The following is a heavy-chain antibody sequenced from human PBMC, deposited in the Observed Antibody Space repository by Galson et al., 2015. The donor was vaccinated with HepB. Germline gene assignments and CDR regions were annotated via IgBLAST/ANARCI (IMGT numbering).Heavy chain of an antibody. V-gene: IGHV3-11*01. CDR3: ARERVVIPPTGMDV. D-gene: IGHD3-3*01. CDR2: IRSSDSTR. CDR1: GFRFSDYN. Sequence: SLRLSCAASGFRFSDYNMNWIRQAPGKGLEWVSYIRSSDSTRYYADSVEGRFTISRDNAKNSLYLQMNSLRAEDTAVYYCARERVVIPPTGMDVWGQGTTVTVSS. J-gene: IGHJ6*02.